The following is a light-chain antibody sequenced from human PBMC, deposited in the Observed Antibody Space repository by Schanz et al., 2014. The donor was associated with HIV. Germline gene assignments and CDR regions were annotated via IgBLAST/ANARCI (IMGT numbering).Light chain of an antibody. V-gene: IGLV2-8*01. CDR1: SSDVGHYDY. J-gene: IGLJ2*01. CDR2: EVS. Sequence: QSALTQPPSASGSRGQSVTISCTGTSSDVGHYDYVSWDQQHPGKAPKLMIYEVSKRPSGVPDRFSGSKSGNTASLTVSGLQAEDEADYYCSSHAGSDKFGIFGGGTKLTVL. CDR3: SSHAGSDKFGI.